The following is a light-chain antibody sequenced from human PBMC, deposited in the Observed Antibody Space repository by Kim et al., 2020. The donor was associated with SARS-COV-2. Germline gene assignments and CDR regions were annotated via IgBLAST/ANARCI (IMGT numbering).Light chain of an antibody. CDR1: NLRTYS. V-gene: IGLV3-19*01. J-gene: IGLJ2*01. CDR2: AKN. CDR3: KSRDSSGNLLV. Sequence: LGQTIRITCQGANLRTYSASWYQQKPGQAPVLGIFAKNNRPSGIPDRFSGSSSGNTAALTITGAQAEDEADYYCKSRDSSGNLLVFGGGTQLTVL.